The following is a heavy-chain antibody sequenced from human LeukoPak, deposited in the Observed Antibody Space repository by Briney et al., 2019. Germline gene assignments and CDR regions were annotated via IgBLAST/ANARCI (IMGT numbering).Heavy chain of an antibody. CDR3: LRQGVGSPPR. J-gene: IGHJ4*02. V-gene: IGHV3-53*04. CDR2: IYAGGSASA. Sequence: GGSLRLSCAASGFTFSDHFLDWVRQAPGKGLEWVSLIYAGGSASAYYADSVKGRFTGSRHDSKNTLDLQMNSLKPDDTAVYYCLRQGVGSPPRWGQGTLVTVSS. CDR1: GFTFSDHF. D-gene: IGHD1-26*01.